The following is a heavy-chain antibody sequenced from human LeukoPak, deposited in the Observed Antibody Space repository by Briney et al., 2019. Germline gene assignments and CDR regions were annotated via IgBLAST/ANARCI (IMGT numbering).Heavy chain of an antibody. CDR3: AEDGGGSCHSSLDF. CDR1: GFSFSSYA. J-gene: IGHJ4*02. D-gene: IGHD2-15*01. CDR2: ICASASGT. Sequence: GGSLRLSCAASGFSFSSYAMSWVRQAPGKGLEWVSSICASASGTYYAGSVKGRFTVSRDNSKNTLDLQMNNLRAEDTAVYYFAEDGGGSCHSSLDFWGQGTLVTVSS. V-gene: IGHV3-23*01.